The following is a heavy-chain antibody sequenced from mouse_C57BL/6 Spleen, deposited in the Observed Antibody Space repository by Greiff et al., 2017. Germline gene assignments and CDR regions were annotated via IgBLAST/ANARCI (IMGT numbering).Heavy chain of an antibody. CDR2: IYPGDGDT. J-gene: IGHJ3*01. CDR1: GYAFSSSW. CDR3: ARDYYGSSYGFAY. D-gene: IGHD1-1*01. V-gene: IGHV1-82*01. Sequence: VQLQQSGPELVKPGASVKISCKASGYAFSSSWMNWVKQRPGKGLEWIGRIYPGDGDTNYNGKFKGKATLTEDKSSSTAYMQLSSLTSEDSAVYFCARDYYGSSYGFAYWGQGTLVTVSA.